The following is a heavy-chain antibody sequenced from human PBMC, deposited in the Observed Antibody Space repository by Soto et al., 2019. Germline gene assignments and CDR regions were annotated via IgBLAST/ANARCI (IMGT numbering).Heavy chain of an antibody. Sequence: ASVKVSCKASGYTFTSYDINWVRQATGQGLEWMGWMNPNSGNTNYAQKFQGRVTMTRDKSTSTAYMELSSLRSEDTAVYYCASVYSSGWFGYWGQGTLVTVSS. J-gene: IGHJ4*02. V-gene: IGHV1-8*01. CDR1: GYTFTSYD. CDR2: MNPNSGNT. D-gene: IGHD6-19*01. CDR3: ASVYSSGWFGY.